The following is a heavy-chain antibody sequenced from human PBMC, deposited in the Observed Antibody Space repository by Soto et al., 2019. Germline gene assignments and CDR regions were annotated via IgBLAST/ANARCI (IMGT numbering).Heavy chain of an antibody. V-gene: IGHV6-1*01. CDR2: TYYRSKWYN. D-gene: IGHD6-19*01. Sequence: PSQTLSLTCAISVDSVSSNSAAWNWIRQSPSMGLEWLGRTYYRSKWYNDYAVSVKSRITINPDTSKNQFSLQLNSVTPEDTAVYYCASGLGRRGSGWYRGMDVWGQGTTVTVSS. CDR1: VDSVSSNSAA. J-gene: IGHJ6*02. CDR3: ASGLGRRGSGWYRGMDV.